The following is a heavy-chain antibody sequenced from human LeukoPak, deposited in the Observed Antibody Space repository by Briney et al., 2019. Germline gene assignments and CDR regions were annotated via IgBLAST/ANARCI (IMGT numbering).Heavy chain of an antibody. J-gene: IGHJ5*02. V-gene: IGHV1-18*01. CDR2: ISAYNGNT. Sequence: ASVTVSCKASGYTFTSYGISWVRQAPGQGLEWMGWISAYNGNTNYAQKLQGRVTMTTDTSTSTAYMELRSLRSDDTAVYYCARYHGWLLRKDWFDPWGQGTLVTVSS. CDR1: GYTFTSYG. D-gene: IGHD3-22*01. CDR3: ARYHGWLLRKDWFDP.